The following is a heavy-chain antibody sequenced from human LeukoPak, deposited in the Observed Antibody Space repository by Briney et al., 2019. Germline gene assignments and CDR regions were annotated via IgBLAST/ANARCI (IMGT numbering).Heavy chain of an antibody. CDR3: AKRGGTESFYYYYYMDV. V-gene: IGHV3-23*01. J-gene: IGHJ6*03. CDR2: ISRSGGTT. Sequence: GGSLRLSCAASGFTFSSYDMTWVRLTPRKGLEWVALISRSGGTTYYADSVKGRFTISRDNSKNTLYLQMNSLRAEDTAEYYCAKRGGTESFYYYYYMDVWGKGTTVTVSS. D-gene: IGHD2-15*01. CDR1: GFTFSSYD.